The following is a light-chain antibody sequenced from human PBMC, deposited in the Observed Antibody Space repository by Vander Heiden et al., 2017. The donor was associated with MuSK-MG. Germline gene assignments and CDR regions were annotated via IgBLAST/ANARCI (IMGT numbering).Light chain of an antibody. J-gene: IGKJ1*01. Sequence: IVLTQSPGNLCFSPGEKTTLSCRASQDVHSSYSALYHQNPGQAPRLLIYGASSRATGIPVRFSGSGSGTDFTLTISRLEPEDFAVYYCQQDGSSPWPFGQGTKVEIK. CDR3: QQDGSSPWP. CDR1: QDVHSSY. V-gene: IGKV3-20*01. CDR2: GAS.